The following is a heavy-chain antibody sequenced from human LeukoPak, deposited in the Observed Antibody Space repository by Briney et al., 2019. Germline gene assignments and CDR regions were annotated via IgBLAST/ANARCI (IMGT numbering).Heavy chain of an antibody. V-gene: IGHV6-1*01. CDR3: TKSRITMVRGVIPFDY. J-gene: IGHJ4*02. Sequence: PSQTLSLTCAISGDSVSSNSAAWNWIRQSPSRGLEWLGRTYYRSKWYNDYAVSVKSRITINPDTSKNQFSLQLNSVTPEDTAVYYCTKSRITMVRGVIPFDYWGQGTLVTVSS. D-gene: IGHD3-10*01. CDR1: GDSVSSNSAA. CDR2: TYYRSKWYN.